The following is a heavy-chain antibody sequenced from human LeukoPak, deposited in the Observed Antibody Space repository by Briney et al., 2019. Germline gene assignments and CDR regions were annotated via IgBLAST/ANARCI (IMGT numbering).Heavy chain of an antibody. J-gene: IGHJ5*02. D-gene: IGHD3-16*01. CDR3: AKTRSRNMITFGEVENWFDP. CDR2: ISYDGSNR. Sequence: PGGSLRLSCAASGFTFSSYGMHWVRQAPGKGLEWVAVISYDGSNRYYADSVKGRFTISRDTSKNTLYLQMNSLRAEDTAVYYCAKTRSRNMITFGEVENWFDPWGQGTLVTVSS. CDR1: GFTFSSYG. V-gene: IGHV3-30*18.